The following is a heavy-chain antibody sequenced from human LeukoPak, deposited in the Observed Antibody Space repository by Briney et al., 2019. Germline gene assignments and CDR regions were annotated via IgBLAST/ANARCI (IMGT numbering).Heavy chain of an antibody. Sequence: SETLSLTCTVSGGSISSSSYYWGWIRQPPGKGLEWIGSIYYSGSTYYNPSLKSRVTISVDTSKNQFSLKLSSVTAADTAVYYCARVMNGYSLDYYYDSSGSKYYFDYWGQGTLVTVSS. V-gene: IGHV4-39*07. CDR1: GGSISSSSYY. CDR3: ARVMNGYSLDYYYDSSGSKYYFDY. CDR2: IYYSGST. D-gene: IGHD3-22*01. J-gene: IGHJ4*02.